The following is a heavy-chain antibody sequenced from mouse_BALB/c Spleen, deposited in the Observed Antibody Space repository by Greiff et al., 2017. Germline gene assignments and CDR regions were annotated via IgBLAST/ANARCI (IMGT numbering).Heavy chain of an antibody. J-gene: IGHJ2*01. CDR1: GYTFTSYW. CDR3: RGFRDY. CDR2: IYPGSGST. V-gene: IGHV1S22*01. Sequence: LQQPGSELVRPGASVKLSCKASGYTFTSYWMHWVKQRPGQGLEWIGNIYPGSGSTNYDEKFKSKATLTVDTSSSTAYMQLSSLTSEDSAVYYSRGFRDYWGQGTTLTVSA.